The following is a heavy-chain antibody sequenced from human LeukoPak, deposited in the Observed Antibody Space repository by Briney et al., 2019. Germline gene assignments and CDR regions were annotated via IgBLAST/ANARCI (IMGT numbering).Heavy chain of an antibody. D-gene: IGHD3/OR15-3a*01. J-gene: IGHJ4*02. CDR2: ISAYNGNI. Sequence: ASVKVSCKTSGYTFTDFGISWVRQAPGQGLEWMGWISAYNGNINYAQKFQGRVTMTTDTSTSTAYMELRSLRSDDTAVFYCVRDLGVDTSMIFFDYWGQGTLVTVPS. CDR1: GYTFTDFG. CDR3: VRDLGVDTSMIFFDY. V-gene: IGHV1-18*01.